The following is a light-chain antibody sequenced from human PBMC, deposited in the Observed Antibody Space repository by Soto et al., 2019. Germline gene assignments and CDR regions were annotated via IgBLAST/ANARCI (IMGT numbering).Light chain of an antibody. Sequence: QSALTQPPSASGSPGQSVTISCTGTSSDVGGYNYVSWYQHHPGKAPKLVIFEVSKRPSGVPVRFSGSKSANTASLTVSGLQTEDEADYYCSSYAGTNVVFGGGTKLTVL. CDR3: SSYAGTNVV. CDR1: SSDVGGYNY. V-gene: IGLV2-8*01. CDR2: EVS. J-gene: IGLJ2*01.